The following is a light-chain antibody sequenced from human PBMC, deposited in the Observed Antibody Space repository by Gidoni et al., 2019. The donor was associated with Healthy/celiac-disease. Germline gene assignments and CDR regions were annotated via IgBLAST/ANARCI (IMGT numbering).Light chain of an antibody. V-gene: IGLV3-21*02. J-gene: IGLJ3*02. CDR3: QVWDSSSDHPWV. Sequence: SYVLTQPPSVSVAPGQTARSTCGGNNIGSKSVHWYQQKPCQAPVMVVYDDSDRPSGIPERFCGSNSGNRATLTISRVEAGDEADYYCQVWDSSSDHPWVFGGGTKLTVL. CDR2: DDS. CDR1: NIGSKS.